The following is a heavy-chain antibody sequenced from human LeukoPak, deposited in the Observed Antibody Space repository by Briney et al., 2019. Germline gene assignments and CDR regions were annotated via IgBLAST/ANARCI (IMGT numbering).Heavy chain of an antibody. D-gene: IGHD3-16*02. Sequence: SETLSLTCAVYGGSFSGYYWSWIRQPPGKGLEWIGEINHSGSTNYNPSLKSRVTISVDTSKNRFSLKLSSVTAADTAVYNCARETRLPVWGSYRYTSIDYWGQGTLVTVSS. CDR3: ARETRLPVWGSYRYTSIDY. J-gene: IGHJ4*02. CDR1: GGSFSGYY. V-gene: IGHV4-34*01. CDR2: INHSGST.